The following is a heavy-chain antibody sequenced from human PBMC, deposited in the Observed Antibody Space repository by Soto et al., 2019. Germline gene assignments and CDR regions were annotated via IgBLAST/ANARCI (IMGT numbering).Heavy chain of an antibody. CDR3: ARDHLPGGGAYCSGGSCNEAYYYYGMDV. Sequence: GGSLRLSCAASGFTFSSYDMHWVRQATGKGLEWVSAIGTAGDTYYPGSVKGRFTISRENAKNSLYLQMNSLRAEDTAVYYCARDHLPGGGAYCSGGSCNEAYYYYGMDVWGQGTTVTVSS. CDR2: IGTAGDT. D-gene: IGHD2-15*01. V-gene: IGHV3-13*01. J-gene: IGHJ6*02. CDR1: GFTFSSYD.